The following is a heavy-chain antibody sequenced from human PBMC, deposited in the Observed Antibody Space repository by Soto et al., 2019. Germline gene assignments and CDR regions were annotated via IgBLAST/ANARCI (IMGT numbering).Heavy chain of an antibody. Sequence: QLQLQESGPGLVKPSETLSLTCTVSGGSISSSSYYWGWIRQPPGKGLEWIGSIYYSGSTYSNPSLKRRVTISVDTYKNQCSLKLSSVTAADTAVYYCARHPGYSSGWYLVGWFDPWGQGTLVTVSS. J-gene: IGHJ5*02. CDR3: ARHPGYSSGWYLVGWFDP. D-gene: IGHD6-19*01. CDR2: IYYSGST. CDR1: GGSISSSSYY. V-gene: IGHV4-39*01.